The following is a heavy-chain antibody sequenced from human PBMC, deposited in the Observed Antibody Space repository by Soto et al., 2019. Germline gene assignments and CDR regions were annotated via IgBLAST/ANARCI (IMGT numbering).Heavy chain of an antibody. Sequence: GESLKTSCKGSGYSFTSYWISWVRQMPGKGLEWIGRIDPSDSYTNYSPSFQGHVTISADKSISTAYLQWSSLKASDTAMYYCARHFGRAYRSSPGGMDVWGQGTTVTVSS. V-gene: IGHV5-10-1*01. CDR2: IDPSDSYT. J-gene: IGHJ6*02. CDR1: GYSFTSYW. CDR3: ARHFGRAYRSSPGGMDV. D-gene: IGHD6-6*01.